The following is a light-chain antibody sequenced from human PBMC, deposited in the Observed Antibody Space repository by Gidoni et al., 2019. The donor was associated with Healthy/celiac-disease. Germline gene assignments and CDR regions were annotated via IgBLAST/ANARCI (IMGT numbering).Light chain of an antibody. J-gene: IGKJ4*01. V-gene: IGKV1-12*01. Sequence: DIQMTQSPSSVSASVGDRVTITCRASQGISSWLAWYQQKPGKAPKILIYAAASWQSGVPSRCSSSGAGTDFTLTIISLQPEDVATYYCQQANSFLPLTFGGGTKVEIK. CDR1: QGISSW. CDR3: QQANSFLPLT. CDR2: AAA.